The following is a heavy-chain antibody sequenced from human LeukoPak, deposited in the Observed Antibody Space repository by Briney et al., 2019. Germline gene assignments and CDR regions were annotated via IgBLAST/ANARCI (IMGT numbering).Heavy chain of an antibody. J-gene: IGHJ4*02. V-gene: IGHV5-51*01. CDR3: VRHNTGADY. CDR1: GYSFNTLM. Sequence: GESLKISCQTSGYSFNTLMIAWVRQAPGRGLEWMGLVYPLDSETRYGPSFQGQVTISADKSTSSAFLQWDSLKASDTAMYYCVRHNTGADYWGQGTLVTVSS. CDR2: VYPLDSET. D-gene: IGHD1-14*01.